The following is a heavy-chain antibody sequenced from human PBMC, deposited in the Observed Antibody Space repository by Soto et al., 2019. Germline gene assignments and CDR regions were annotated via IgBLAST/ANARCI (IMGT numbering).Heavy chain of an antibody. D-gene: IGHD3-9*01. CDR3: ARDSLYYDILTGYAYYGMDV. Sequence: PSETLSLTCTVSGGSISSYYWSWIRQPPGKGLEWIGYIYYSGSTNYNPSLKSRVTISVDTSKNQFSLKLSSVTAADTAVYYCARDSLYYDILTGYAYYGMDVWGQGTTVTVSS. V-gene: IGHV4-59*01. CDR2: IYYSGST. CDR1: GGSISSYY. J-gene: IGHJ6*02.